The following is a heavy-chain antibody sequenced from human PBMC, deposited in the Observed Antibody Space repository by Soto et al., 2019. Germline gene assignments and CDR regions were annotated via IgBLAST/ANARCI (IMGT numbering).Heavy chain of an antibody. CDR1: GGSISSGGYY. J-gene: IGHJ5*02. V-gene: IGHV4-31*03. CDR2: IYYSGST. D-gene: IGHD3-10*01. Sequence: SETLSHTCTVSGGSISSGGYYWSWIRQHPGKGLEWIGYIYYSGSTYYNPSLKSRVTISVDTSKNQFSLKLSSVTAADTAVYYCARETMVRGVIPWGQGTLVTVSS. CDR3: ARETMVRGVIP.